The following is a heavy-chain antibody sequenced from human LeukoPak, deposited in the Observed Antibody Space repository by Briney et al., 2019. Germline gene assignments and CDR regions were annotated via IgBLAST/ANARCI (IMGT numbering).Heavy chain of an antibody. Sequence: SQTLSLTCAASGGSISSGGYSWSWLRQPPGKGLEWIGYIYHSGSTYYNPSLKSRVTISVDRSKNQFSLKLSSVTAADTAVYYCARGVIGTVVTSYAFDIWGQGTMVTVSS. D-gene: IGHD4-23*01. CDR1: GGSISSGGYS. V-gene: IGHV4-30-2*01. CDR3: ARGVIGTVVTSYAFDI. CDR2: IYHSGST. J-gene: IGHJ3*02.